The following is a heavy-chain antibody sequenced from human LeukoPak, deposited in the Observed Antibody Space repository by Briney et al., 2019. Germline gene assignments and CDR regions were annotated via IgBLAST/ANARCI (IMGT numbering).Heavy chain of an antibody. D-gene: IGHD2-21*02. CDR1: GFTFSSYG. J-gene: IGHJ4*02. V-gene: IGHV3-30*03. Sequence: PGRSLRLSCAASGFTFSSYGMHWVRQAPGKGLEWVAVISYHGSSKYYADSVKGRFTISRDNSKNTLYLQMNSQRAEDTAVYYCTRDSCGGNCYSGGNDSWGQGTLVTVSS. CDR3: TRDSCGGNCYSGGNDS. CDR2: ISYHGSSK.